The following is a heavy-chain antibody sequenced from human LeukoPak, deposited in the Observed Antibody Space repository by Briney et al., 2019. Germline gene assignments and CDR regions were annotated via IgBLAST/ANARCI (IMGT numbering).Heavy chain of an antibody. D-gene: IGHD3-22*01. CDR3: ARNSADYYDSSPFDY. J-gene: IGHJ4*02. Sequence: ASVKVSCKASGGTFSSYATSWVRQAPGQGLEWMGGIIPIFGTANYAQKFQGRVTITTDESTSTAYMELNSLRSEDTAVYYCARNSADYYDSSPFDYWGQGTLVTVSS. V-gene: IGHV1-69*05. CDR2: IIPIFGTA. CDR1: GGTFSSYA.